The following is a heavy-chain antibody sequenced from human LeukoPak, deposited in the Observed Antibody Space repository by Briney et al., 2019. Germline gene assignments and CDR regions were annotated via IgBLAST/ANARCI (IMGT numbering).Heavy chain of an antibody. CDR3: AKDPYSSAWYGRSDY. Sequence: PGGSLRLSCEVSGFTFNSYVMSWVRRAPGKGLEWVSSFNGRGGYTFYADSVKGRFTLSSDNSKNTLHLQMISLRAEDTAVYYCAKDPYSSAWYGRSDYWGQGTLVTVSS. V-gene: IGHV3-23*01. CDR1: GFTFNSYV. J-gene: IGHJ4*02. D-gene: IGHD6-19*01. CDR2: FNGRGGYT.